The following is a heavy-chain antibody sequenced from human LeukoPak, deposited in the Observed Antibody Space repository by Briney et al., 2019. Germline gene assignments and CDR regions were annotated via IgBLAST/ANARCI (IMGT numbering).Heavy chain of an antibody. V-gene: IGHV4-34*01. CDR1: GGSLRDTY. J-gene: IGHJ4*02. Sequence: SETLSLTCIVSGGSLRDTYWSWIRQSPGKGLEWIAEIKHGGSTNYNPSLKSRVTISADTSKNEISLKLSTVTAADTAVYYCARLQFLSGGYYAFDSWGQGTLVTVSS. D-gene: IGHD3-22*01. CDR3: ARLQFLSGGYYAFDS. CDR2: IKHGGST.